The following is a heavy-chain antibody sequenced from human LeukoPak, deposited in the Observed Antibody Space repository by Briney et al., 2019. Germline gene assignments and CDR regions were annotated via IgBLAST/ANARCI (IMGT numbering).Heavy chain of an antibody. Sequence: PSETLSLTCTVSGGSISSYYWSWIRQPPGKGLEWIGYIYYSGSTNYNPSLKSRVTISVDTSKNQFSLKLSSVTAADTAVYYCARVNIAAAGGYYYYYYMDVWGKGTTVTVSS. CDR3: ARVNIAAAGGYYYYYYMDV. D-gene: IGHD6-13*01. CDR1: GGSISSYY. V-gene: IGHV4-59*01. J-gene: IGHJ6*03. CDR2: IYYSGST.